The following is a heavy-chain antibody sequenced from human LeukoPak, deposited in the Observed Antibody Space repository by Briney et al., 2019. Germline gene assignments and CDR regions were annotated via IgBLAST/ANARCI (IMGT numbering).Heavy chain of an antibody. D-gene: IGHD2-15*01. CDR3: ARIHRYCSGGACYVLDN. Sequence: PSETLSLTCVVSGGSVRGYYWGWIRQPPGRGLEWIGYVYYSGSTNYNPSFKSRITISVDTSRNQFSLQLSSVTAADTAVYYRARIHRYCSGGACYVLDNWGQGTLVAVSS. CDR2: VYYSGST. J-gene: IGHJ4*02. CDR1: GGSVRGYY. V-gene: IGHV4-59*02.